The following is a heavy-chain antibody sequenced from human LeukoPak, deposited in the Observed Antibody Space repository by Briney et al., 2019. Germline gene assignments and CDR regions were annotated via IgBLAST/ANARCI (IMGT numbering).Heavy chain of an antibody. D-gene: IGHD3-10*01. V-gene: IGHV4-31*03. Sequence: PSETLSLTCTVSGGSIYSGGYYWSWIRQHPGTGLEWIGYIYYTGSTYYNPSLKSRVAISVDTSKNQFSLILSSVTAADTAVYYCARNADGSGILLPFYFDYWGQGTLVTVSS. CDR3: ARNADGSGILLPFYFDY. CDR2: IYYTGST. CDR1: GGSIYSGGYY. J-gene: IGHJ4*02.